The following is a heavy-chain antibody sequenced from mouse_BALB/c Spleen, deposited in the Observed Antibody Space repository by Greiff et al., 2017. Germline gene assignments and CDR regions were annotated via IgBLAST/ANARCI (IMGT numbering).Heavy chain of an antibody. CDR1: GFTFSSFG. J-gene: IGHJ4*01. CDR3: ARCYYGYDYAMDY. V-gene: IGHV5-17*02. CDR2: ISSGSSTI. D-gene: IGHD1-2*01. Sequence: EVKLMESGGGLVQPGGSRKLSCAASGFTFSSFGMHWVRQAPEKGLEWVAYISSGSSTIYYADTVKGRFTISRDNPKNTLFLQMTSLRSEDTAVYYCARCYYGYDYAMDYWGQGTSVTVSS.